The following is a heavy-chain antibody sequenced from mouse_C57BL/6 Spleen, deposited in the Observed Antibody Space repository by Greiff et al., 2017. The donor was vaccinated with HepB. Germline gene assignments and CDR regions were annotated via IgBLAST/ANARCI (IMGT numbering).Heavy chain of an antibody. J-gene: IGHJ1*03. CDR1: GYTFTDYE. CDR3: TRERGYGYDGYV. CDR2: IDPETGGT. V-gene: IGHV1-15*01. Sequence: QVQLQQSGAELVRPGASVTLSCKASGYTFTDYEMHWVKQTPVHGLEWIGAIDPETGGTAYNQKFKGKAILTADKSSSTAYMELRSLTSEDSAVYYCTRERGYGYDGYVWGTGTTVTVSS. D-gene: IGHD2-2*01.